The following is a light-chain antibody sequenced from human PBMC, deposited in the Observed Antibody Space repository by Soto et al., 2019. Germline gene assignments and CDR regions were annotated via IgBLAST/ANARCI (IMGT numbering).Light chain of an antibody. CDR1: SGHSNYA. J-gene: IGLJ3*02. V-gene: IGLV4-69*01. Sequence: QLVLTQSPSASASLGASVKLTCTLSSGHSNYAIAWHQQQPEKGPRYLMKLNSDGSHSKGDGIPDRFSGSSSGAERYLTISSLQAEDEADYYWQTWGGVFGGGTKLTVL. CDR3: QTWGGV. CDR2: LNSDGSH.